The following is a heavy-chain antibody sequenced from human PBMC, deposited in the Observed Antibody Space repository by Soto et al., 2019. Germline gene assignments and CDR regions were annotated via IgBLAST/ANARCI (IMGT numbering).Heavy chain of an antibody. D-gene: IGHD6-13*01. V-gene: IGHV3-30*18. J-gene: IGHJ4*02. CDR2: IASDGKDK. CDR1: GFTFSNYA. CDR3: AKDGAIAAADYFFDY. Sequence: QVQLVESGGGAVQPGRSLKLSCAASGFTFSNYAIHWVRQAPGKGLEWVAVIASDGKDKRYADSVKGRFTISRDNSKNTVYLQMNSLRGEDTAVYYCAKDGAIAAADYFFDYWGQGSLVTVSS.